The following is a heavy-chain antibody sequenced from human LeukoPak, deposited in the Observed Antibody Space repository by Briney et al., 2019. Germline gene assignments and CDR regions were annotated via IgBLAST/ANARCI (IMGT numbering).Heavy chain of an antibody. CDR2: INAGNGNT. CDR3: ARLDEYSSSSRYYGMDV. Sequence: GASVKVSCKASGYTFTSYAMHWARQAPGQRLEWMGWINAGNGNTKYSQKFQGRVTIARDTSASTAYMELSSLRSEDTAVYYCARLDEYSSSSRYYGMDVWGQGTTVTVSS. D-gene: IGHD6-6*01. V-gene: IGHV1-3*01. J-gene: IGHJ6*02. CDR1: GYTFTSYA.